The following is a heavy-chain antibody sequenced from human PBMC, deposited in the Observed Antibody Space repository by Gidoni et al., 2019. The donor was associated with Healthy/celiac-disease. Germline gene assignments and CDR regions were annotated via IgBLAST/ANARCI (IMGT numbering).Heavy chain of an antibody. V-gene: IGHV3-9*01. Sequence: EVQLVESGGGWVQPGRSLRLSCAASGFTFDDYAMHWVRQAPGKGLEWVSGISWNSGSIGYADSVKGRFTISRDNAKNSLYLQMNSLRAEDTALYYCAKVRLRYVYLNWFDPWGQGTLVTVSS. D-gene: IGHD3-16*01. CDR1: GFTFDDYA. J-gene: IGHJ5*02. CDR2: ISWNSGSI. CDR3: AKVRLRYVYLNWFDP.